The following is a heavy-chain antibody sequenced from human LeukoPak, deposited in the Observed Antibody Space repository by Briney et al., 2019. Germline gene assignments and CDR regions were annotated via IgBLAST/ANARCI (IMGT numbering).Heavy chain of an antibody. D-gene: IGHD6-6*01. Sequence: SGTLSLTCAVSGGSISSNKWWSWLRQAPGKGLEWLGEVVHSGSTNYNPSLKSRVTISVDTSKNQFSLKLSSVTAADTAVYYCARVGVEYSRPTNWFDPWGQGTLVTVSS. CDR2: VVHSGST. V-gene: IGHV4-4*02. CDR1: GGSISSNKW. J-gene: IGHJ5*02. CDR3: ARVGVEYSRPTNWFDP.